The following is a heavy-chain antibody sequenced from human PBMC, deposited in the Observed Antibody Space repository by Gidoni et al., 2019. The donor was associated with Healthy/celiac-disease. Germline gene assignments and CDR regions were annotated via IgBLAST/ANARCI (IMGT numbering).Heavy chain of an antibody. CDR1: GFTFSSYE. J-gene: IGHJ4*02. CDR3: ARDGVAVNDY. CDR2: ISSRCSTI. D-gene: IGHD6-19*01. V-gene: IGHV3-48*03. Sequence: ELQLVESGGGLVQPVGSLRLSCAASGFTFSSYEMNWFRQAPGKGLEWVSYISSRCSTIYYADSVKGRFTSSRDNAKNSLYLQMNSLRAEDTAVYYCARDGVAVNDYWGQGTLVTVS.